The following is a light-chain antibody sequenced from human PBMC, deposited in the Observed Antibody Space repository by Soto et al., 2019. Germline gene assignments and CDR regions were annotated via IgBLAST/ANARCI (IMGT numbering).Light chain of an antibody. J-gene: IGKJ1*01. CDR3: QQYFEWPPMT. CDR1: QSVSSD. V-gene: IGKV3-15*01. CDR2: GAS. Sequence: EIVLTQSPATLSLSPGERATLSCRASQSVSSDLAWYHQKPGQAPRLLISGASTRAAGISDRFRGSGSGTEFTLTISSLRSEDSAIYYCQQYFEWPPMTFGQGTKV.